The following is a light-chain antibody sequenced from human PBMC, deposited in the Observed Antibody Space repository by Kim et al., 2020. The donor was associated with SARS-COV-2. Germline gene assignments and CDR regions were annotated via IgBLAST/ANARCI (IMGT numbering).Light chain of an antibody. Sequence: EPASFSCRSSQSLLHSNGYNSLDWYLQKPGQSPQLLRYLGSNRASGVPDRFSGSGSGTDFTLKISRVEAEDVGVYYCMQALQTPYTFGQGTKLEI. CDR2: LGS. J-gene: IGKJ2*01. CDR3: MQALQTPYT. CDR1: QSLLHSNGYNS. V-gene: IGKV2-28*01.